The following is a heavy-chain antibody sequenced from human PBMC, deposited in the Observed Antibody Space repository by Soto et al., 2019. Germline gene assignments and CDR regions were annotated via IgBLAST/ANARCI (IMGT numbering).Heavy chain of an antibody. CDR2: VHDSGTT. CDR1: GGSISNYY. Sequence: QVLLQESGPGLVKPSETLSLTCTVSGGSISNYYWSWIRQPPGKGLEWIGYVHDSGTTYYSPSLESRVTISLHTSKNEFSRKLGSVTAADTAMYYCARDRGPRRGSAFDVWGQGTMVIVSS. J-gene: IGHJ3*01. CDR3: ARDRGPRRGSAFDV. D-gene: IGHD3-10*01. V-gene: IGHV4-59*01.